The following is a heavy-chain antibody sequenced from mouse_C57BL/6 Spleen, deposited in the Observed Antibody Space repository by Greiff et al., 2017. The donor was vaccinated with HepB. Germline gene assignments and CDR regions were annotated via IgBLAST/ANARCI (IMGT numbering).Heavy chain of an antibody. Sequence: VQLVESGAELARPGASVKKSCKASGYTFTSYTMRWVKQRPGQGLEWIGYINPSSGYTKYNQKFKDKARWTADKSSSTAYLQLSSLTSEDSAVYYCARGEAGTGWYFDVWGTGTTVTVSS. CDR3: ARGEAGTGWYFDV. D-gene: IGHD4-1*01. CDR2: INPSSGYT. V-gene: IGHV1-4*01. J-gene: IGHJ1*03. CDR1: GYTFTSYT.